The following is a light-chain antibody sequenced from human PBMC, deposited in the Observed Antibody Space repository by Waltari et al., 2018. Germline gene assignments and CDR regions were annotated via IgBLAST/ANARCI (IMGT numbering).Light chain of an antibody. CDR1: NSNIGAGYD. CDR2: ANN. CDR3: QSYESSLSHSV. J-gene: IGLJ1*01. Sequence: QSVLTQPPSVSGAPGQRVTISCTGSNSNIGAGYDVHWYQQLPTKAPQLLIFANNNRPSVVPDRFSGSRSCPSASLAITGLQAEDEADYYCQSYESSLSHSVFGTGTKVSVL. V-gene: IGLV1-40*01.